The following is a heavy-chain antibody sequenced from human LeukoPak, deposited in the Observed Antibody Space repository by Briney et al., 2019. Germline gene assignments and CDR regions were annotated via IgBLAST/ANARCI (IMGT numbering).Heavy chain of an antibody. J-gene: IGHJ3*02. CDR1: GYTFTSYY. CDR3: ARTGVATIDSRAFDI. D-gene: IGHD5-12*01. V-gene: IGHV1-46*01. Sequence: ASVKVSCKASGYTFTSYYMHWVRQAPGQGLEWMGIINPSGGSTSYAQKFQGRVTMTRDTSTSTVYMELSSLRSEDTAVYYCARTGVATIDSRAFDIWGQGTMVTVSS. CDR2: INPSGGST.